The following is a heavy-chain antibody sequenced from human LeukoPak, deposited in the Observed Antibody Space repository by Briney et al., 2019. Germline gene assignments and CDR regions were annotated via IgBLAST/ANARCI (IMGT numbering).Heavy chain of an antibody. D-gene: IGHD1-14*01. CDR3: ARGGVVAGTNYYYYGMDV. CDR2: ISSSGSTI. Sequence: GGSLRLSCAASGFTFSSYEMNWVRQAPGKGLEWVSYISSSGSTIYYADSVKGQFTISRDNAKNSLYLQMNSLRAEDTAVYYCARGGVVAGTNYYYYGMDVWGQGTTVTVSS. V-gene: IGHV3-48*03. CDR1: GFTFSSYE. J-gene: IGHJ6*02.